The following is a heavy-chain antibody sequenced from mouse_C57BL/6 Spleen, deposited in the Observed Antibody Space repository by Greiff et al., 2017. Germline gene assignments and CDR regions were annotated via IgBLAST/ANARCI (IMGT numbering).Heavy chain of an antibody. Sequence: QFQLQQPGAELVKPGASVKLSCKASGYTFTSYWMQWVKQRPGQGLEWIGEIDPSDSYTNYNQKFKGKATLTVDTSSSTAYMQLSSLTSEDSAVYYCARSLLTGTDYWGQGTTLTVSS. V-gene: IGHV1-50*01. J-gene: IGHJ2*01. CDR3: ARSLLTGTDY. D-gene: IGHD4-1*01. CDR2: IDPSDSYT. CDR1: GYTFTSYW.